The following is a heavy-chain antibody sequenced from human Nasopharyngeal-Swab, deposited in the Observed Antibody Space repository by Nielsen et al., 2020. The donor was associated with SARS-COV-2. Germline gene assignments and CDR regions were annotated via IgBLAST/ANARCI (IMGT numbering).Heavy chain of an antibody. J-gene: IGHJ4*02. CDR2: IHSSGST. D-gene: IGHD3-9*01. Sequence: SETLSLTCTVSGGTVSGGSISRYYWSWIRQHPGKGLEWIGYIHSSGSTKYNPSLKSRVTISVDTSKNQFSLKLSSVTAADTAVYYCAREYYDILTGYSRFEYWGQGTLVTVSS. CDR1: GGTVSGGSISRYY. V-gene: IGHV4-61*01. CDR3: AREYYDILTGYSRFEY.